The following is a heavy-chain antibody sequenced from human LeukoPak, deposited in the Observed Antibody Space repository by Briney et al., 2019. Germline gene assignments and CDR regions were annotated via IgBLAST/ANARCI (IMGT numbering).Heavy chain of an antibody. Sequence: PGGSLRLSCVASGFTFTSYAMHWVRQAPGKGLEYVSAVSNNGASTYYANSVKGRFTISRDNSKNTVYLQMGSLRAEDMAVYYCARDRSITEKYSGRYFHDYWGQGTLVTVSS. V-gene: IGHV3-64*01. D-gene: IGHD1-26*01. CDR1: GFTFTSYA. CDR2: VSNNGAST. CDR3: ARDRSITEKYSGRYFHDY. J-gene: IGHJ4*02.